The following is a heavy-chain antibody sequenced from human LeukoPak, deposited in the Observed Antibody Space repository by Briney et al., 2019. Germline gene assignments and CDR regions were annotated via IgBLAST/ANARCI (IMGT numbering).Heavy chain of an antibody. CDR1: GGSISSGSYY. D-gene: IGHD3-22*01. V-gene: IGHV4-61*02. CDR2: IYTSGST. Sequence: SETLSLTCTVSGGSISSGSYYWSWIRQPAGKGLEWIGRIYTSGSTNYNPSLKSRVTISVDTSKNQFSLKLSSVNAADTAVYYCAKDCRKKGKWLFPYSPWYFDYWGQGTLVTVSS. J-gene: IGHJ4*02. CDR3: AKDCRKKGKWLFPYSPWYFDY.